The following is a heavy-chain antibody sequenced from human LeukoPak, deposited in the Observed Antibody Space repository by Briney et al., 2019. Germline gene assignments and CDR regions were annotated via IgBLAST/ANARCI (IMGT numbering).Heavy chain of an antibody. J-gene: IGHJ5*02. CDR3: ARDLGLTMVRGVIESRLDP. CDR2: INPNSCGT. D-gene: IGHD3-10*01. CDR1: GYTFTGYY. V-gene: IGHV1-2*02. Sequence: ASVKVSCKASGYTFTGYYMHWVRQAPGQGLEWMVWINPNSCGTNYAKKFQGRVTMTRDTSISKAYMELSRLRSDDTAVYYCARDLGLTMVRGVIESRLDPWGQGTLVTVSS.